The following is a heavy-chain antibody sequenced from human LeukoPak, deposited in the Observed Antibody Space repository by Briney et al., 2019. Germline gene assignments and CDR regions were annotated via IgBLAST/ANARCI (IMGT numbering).Heavy chain of an antibody. Sequence: PGAALQIPCKGAGCGFISYWMGGVRRLPGEGVEGMGIIYPRHSDTRHSPPFQGPVTISADKSISTAYLQCSRLKASVTAMYFCARHDSSGWRIDPWGQGTLVTVSS. V-gene: IGHV5-51*01. CDR3: ARHDSSGWRIDP. J-gene: IGHJ5*02. CDR2: IYPRHSDT. CDR1: GCGFISYW. D-gene: IGHD6-19*01.